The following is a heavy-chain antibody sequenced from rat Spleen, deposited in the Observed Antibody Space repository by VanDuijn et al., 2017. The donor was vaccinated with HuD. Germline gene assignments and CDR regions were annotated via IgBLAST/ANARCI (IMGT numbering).Heavy chain of an antibody. Sequence: EVQLVESGGGLVQPGRSLKLSCAASGFTFSDFNMAWVRQAPTKGLEWVATISYDGSSTYYRDSVKGRFTISRDNAKSTLYLQMDSLRSEDTATYYCARHGMVDWYFDFWGPGTMVTVSS. CDR1: GFTFSDFN. V-gene: IGHV5-7*01. CDR2: ISYDGSST. CDR3: ARHGMVDWYFDF. J-gene: IGHJ1*01. D-gene: IGHD1-12*02.